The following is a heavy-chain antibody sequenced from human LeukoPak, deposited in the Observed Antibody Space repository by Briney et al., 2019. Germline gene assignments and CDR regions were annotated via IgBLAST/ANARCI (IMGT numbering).Heavy chain of an antibody. CDR3: AGDRIKSGSYYFDY. D-gene: IGHD1-26*01. Sequence: GGSLRLSCAASAFTFSDYSMNWVRQAPGKGLEWVSYISGRSSTIYYADSVKGRFTISRDNAKNSMYLQMNSLRAEDTAVYYCAGDRIKSGSYYFDYWGQGTLVTVSS. J-gene: IGHJ4*02. V-gene: IGHV3-48*01. CDR1: AFTFSDYS. CDR2: ISGRSSTI.